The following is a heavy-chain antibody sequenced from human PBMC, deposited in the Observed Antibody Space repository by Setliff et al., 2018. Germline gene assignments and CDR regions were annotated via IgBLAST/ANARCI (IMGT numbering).Heavy chain of an antibody. CDR1: GFTFSSYG. CDR3: AKDISSSGWYLGY. V-gene: IGHV3-33*06. CDR2: IWYDGSNK. D-gene: IGHD6-19*01. J-gene: IGHJ4*02. Sequence: PGGSLRLSCAASGFTFSSYGMHWVRQAPGKGLEWVAVIWYDGSNKYYADSVKGRFTISRDNSKNTLYLQMNSLRAEDTAVYYCAKDISSSGWYLGYWGQGTLVTVS.